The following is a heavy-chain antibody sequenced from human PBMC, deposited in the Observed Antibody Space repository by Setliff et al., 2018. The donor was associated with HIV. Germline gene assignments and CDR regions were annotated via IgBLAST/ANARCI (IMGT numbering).Heavy chain of an antibody. CDR3: ARGRGPSRFDY. J-gene: IGHJ4*01. Sequence: SVKVSCKASGDTFSNYAISWVRQAPGQGLEWMGGIIPIFGTANYAQKFEGRVTITRNTSITTAYMELSSLRSEDTAIYYCARGRGPSRFDYWGQGTLVTVSS. V-gene: IGHV1-69*05. CDR1: GDTFSNYA. CDR2: IIPIFGTA.